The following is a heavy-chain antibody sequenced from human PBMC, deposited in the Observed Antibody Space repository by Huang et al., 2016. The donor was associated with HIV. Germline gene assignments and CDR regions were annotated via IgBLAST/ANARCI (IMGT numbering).Heavy chain of an antibody. Sequence: QVRLQESGPGLVKPSETLSLSCTVSGDSVSSHYWGWIRPPPGKGLEWIGTVYVSGTTKYNPGRKSRITISVETSKNGFSLNSTSVSAADTAMYFCVRDQGRLAVGGIDNWFDPWGQGALVTVSS. V-gene: IGHV4-59*02. CDR2: VYVSGTT. D-gene: IGHD6-19*01. J-gene: IGHJ5*02. CDR1: GDSVSSHY. CDR3: VRDQGRLAVGGIDNWFDP.